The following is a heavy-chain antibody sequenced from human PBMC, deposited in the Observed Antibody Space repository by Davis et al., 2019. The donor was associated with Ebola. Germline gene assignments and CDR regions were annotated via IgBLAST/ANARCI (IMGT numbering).Heavy chain of an antibody. J-gene: IGHJ2*01. V-gene: IGHV1-46*01. CDR2: INPNGGST. Sequence: AASVKVSCKASGYTFTSYYMHWVRQAPGQGLEWMGIINPNGGSTRYAQKFQGRVTMTRDTSTSTVYMELSSLRSEDTAVYYCARALSLAAGVYWYFDLWGRGTQVTVSS. CDR3: ARALSLAAGVYWYFDL. CDR1: GYTFTSYY. D-gene: IGHD6-13*01.